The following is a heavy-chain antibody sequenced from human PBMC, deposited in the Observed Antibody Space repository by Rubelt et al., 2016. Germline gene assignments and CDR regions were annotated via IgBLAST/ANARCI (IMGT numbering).Heavy chain of an antibody. CDR3: ARGGAAAADDNDAFDI. Sequence: QVQLVQSGAEVKKPGSSEKVSCKASGGTFSSYAISWVRQAPGQGLEWMGGIIPIFGTANYAQKFQGRVTITADESTSTAYMELSSLRSEDTAVYYCARGGAAAADDNDAFDIWGQGTMVTVSS. V-gene: IGHV1-69*01. CDR1: GGTFSSYA. D-gene: IGHD6-13*01. CDR2: IIPIFGTA. J-gene: IGHJ3*02.